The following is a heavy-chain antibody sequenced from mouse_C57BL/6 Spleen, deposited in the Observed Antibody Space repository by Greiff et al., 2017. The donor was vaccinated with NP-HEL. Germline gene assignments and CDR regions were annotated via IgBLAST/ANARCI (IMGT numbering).Heavy chain of an antibody. V-gene: IGHV5-17*01. Sequence: EVKLMESGGGLVKPGGSLKLSCAASGFTFSDYGMHWVRQAPEKGLEWVAYISSGSSTIYYADTVKGRFTISRDNAKNTLFLQMTSLRSEDTAMYYGARGRANWDLYFDYWGQGTTLTVSS. J-gene: IGHJ2*01. CDR3: ARGRANWDLYFDY. CDR1: GFTFSDYG. CDR2: ISSGSSTI. D-gene: IGHD4-1*01.